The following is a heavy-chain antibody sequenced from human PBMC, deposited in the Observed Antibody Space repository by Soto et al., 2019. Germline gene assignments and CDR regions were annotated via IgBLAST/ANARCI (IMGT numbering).Heavy chain of an antibody. D-gene: IGHD3-3*01. CDR1: GFTFDSYA. CDR3: AKDTVGGYSFWSGYYSDGLDV. V-gene: IGHV3-23*01. CDR2: ISGNGAGT. J-gene: IGHJ3*01. Sequence: EVKLLESGGGLAQPGGSLRHSCVGSGFTFDSYAISWVRQAPGKGLQWISAISGNGAGTDYAHSVKGRFTISRDNSKNTVHLQMNSLRAEDTALYYCAKDTVGGYSFWSGYYSDGLDVWGQGTMVTVSS.